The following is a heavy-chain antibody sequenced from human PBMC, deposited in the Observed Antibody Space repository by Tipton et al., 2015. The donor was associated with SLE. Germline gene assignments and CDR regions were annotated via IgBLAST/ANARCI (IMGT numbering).Heavy chain of an antibody. CDR3: ARQVGGIAVAAHNWSDP. CDR2: IYNSGST. CDR1: GGSISSYY. D-gene: IGHD6-19*01. V-gene: IGHV4-59*08. Sequence: LRLSCTVSGGSISSYYWSWIRQSPGKGLEWIGYIYNSGSTNYNPSLKSRVTISVDTSKNQFSLKLSSVTAADTAVYYCARQVGGIAVAAHNWSDPWGQGTLVTVSS. J-gene: IGHJ5*02.